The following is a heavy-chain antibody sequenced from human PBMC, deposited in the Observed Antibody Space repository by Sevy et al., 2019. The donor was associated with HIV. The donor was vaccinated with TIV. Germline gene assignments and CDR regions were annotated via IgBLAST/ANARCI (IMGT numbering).Heavy chain of an antibody. CDR3: ARGYNWNINFDY. J-gene: IGHJ4*02. D-gene: IGHD1-1*01. CDR1: GYTFTSYG. CDR2: ISPYNGKT. Sequence: ASVKVSCKASGYTFTSYGISWVRQAPGQGLEWMGWISPYNGKTNYAQELQGRVTMTTDTSTSTAYMEVRSLRSDDTAVYYCARGYNWNINFDYWGQGTLVTVSS. V-gene: IGHV1-18*01.